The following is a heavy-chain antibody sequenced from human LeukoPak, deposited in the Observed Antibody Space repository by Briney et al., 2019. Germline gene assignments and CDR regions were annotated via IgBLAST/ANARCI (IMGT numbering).Heavy chain of an antibody. CDR3: AKGSGASGWYLYFQH. Sequence: GGSLRLSCAASGFTFSSYGMHWVRQAPGKGLEWVAVISYDGSNKYYADSVKGRFTISRDNSKNTLYLQMNSLRAEDTAVYYCAKGSGASGWYLYFQHWGQGTLVTVSS. CDR2: ISYDGSNK. V-gene: IGHV3-30*18. J-gene: IGHJ1*01. D-gene: IGHD6-19*01. CDR1: GFTFSSYG.